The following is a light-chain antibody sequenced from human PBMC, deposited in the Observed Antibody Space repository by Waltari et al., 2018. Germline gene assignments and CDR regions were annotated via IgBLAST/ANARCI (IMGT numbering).Light chain of an antibody. CDR3: QQYFITPFT. V-gene: IGKV4-1*01. J-gene: IGKJ3*01. Sequence: VMSQSPDSLAVSLGERATINCRSSQSIMYSSNNKNFLAWYQQKPGQSPKLLIYWASTRQSGVPDRFTGSWSGTDFTLTITSVQPEDVAIYYCQQYFITPFTFGPGTKVEIK. CDR2: WAS. CDR1: QSIMYSSNNKNF.